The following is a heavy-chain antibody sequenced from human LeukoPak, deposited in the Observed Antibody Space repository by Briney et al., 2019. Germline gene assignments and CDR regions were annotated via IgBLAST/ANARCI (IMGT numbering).Heavy chain of an antibody. J-gene: IGHJ5*02. CDR1: GAAISTYF. CDR2: IYSSGST. V-gene: IGHV4-59*01. D-gene: IGHD3-3*01. Sequence: SETLSLTCTVSGAAISTYFWSWIRQSPGKGLEWIGYIYSSGSTKYNPSLKSRVTISVDASKNQFALTLRSLTAADTAVYYCARDFWIGSVGFDPWGQGTLVTVSS. CDR3: ARDFWIGSVGFDP.